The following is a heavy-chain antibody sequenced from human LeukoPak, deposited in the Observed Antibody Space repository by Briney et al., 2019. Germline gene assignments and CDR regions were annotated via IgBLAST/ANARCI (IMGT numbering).Heavy chain of an antibody. D-gene: IGHD6-13*01. J-gene: IGHJ4*02. CDR1: GFTFDDYG. V-gene: IGHV3-20*04. CDR2: ILWNGGST. Sequence: PGGSLRLSCAASGFTFDDYGMSWVRQAPGKGLEWVSGILWNGGSTGYADSVKGRFTISRDNAKNSLYLQMNSLRAEDTALYYCARGASRAAAGTKFDYWGQGTLVTVSS. CDR3: ARGASRAAAGTKFDY.